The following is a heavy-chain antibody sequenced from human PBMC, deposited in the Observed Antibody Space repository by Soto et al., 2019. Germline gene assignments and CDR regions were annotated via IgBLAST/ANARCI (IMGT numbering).Heavy chain of an antibody. D-gene: IGHD6-6*01. CDR3: ARGRGSSSSVGYYYYYGMDV. CDR2: IIPIFGTA. V-gene: IGHV1-69*13. CDR1: GGTFSSYA. Sequence: SVKVSCKXSGGTFSSYAISWVRQAPGQGLEWMGGIIPIFGTANYAQKFQGRVTITADESTSTAYMELSSLRSEDTAVYYCARGRGSSSSVGYYYYYGMDVWGQGTTVTVSS. J-gene: IGHJ6*02.